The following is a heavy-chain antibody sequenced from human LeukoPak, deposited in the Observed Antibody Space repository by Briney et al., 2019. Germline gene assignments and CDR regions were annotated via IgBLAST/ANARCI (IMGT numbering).Heavy chain of an antibody. CDR1: GYTFTSYG. J-gene: IGHJ4*02. CDR2: ISAYNGNT. Sequence: ASVKVSCKASGYTFTSYGISWVRQAPGQGLEWMGWISAYNGNTNYAQKLQGRVTMTTDTSTSTAYMELRSLRSDDTAVYYCARDRIPTVTTSWGYGYWGQGTLVTVFS. V-gene: IGHV1-18*01. CDR3: ARDRIPTVTTSWGYGY. D-gene: IGHD4-11*01.